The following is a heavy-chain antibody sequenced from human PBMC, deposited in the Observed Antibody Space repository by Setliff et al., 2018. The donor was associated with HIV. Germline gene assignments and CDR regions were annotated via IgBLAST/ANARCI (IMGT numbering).Heavy chain of an antibody. D-gene: IGHD5-12*01. CDR3: ARYTRSGLEAFDI. CDR1: GASISSGDYY. J-gene: IGHJ3*02. V-gene: IGHV4-30-4*08. CDR2: IYYSGST. Sequence: SETLSLTCTVSGASISSGDYYWSWIRQPPGKDLEWIGYIYYSGSTYYNPSLKGRVSISTDTSKNQFSLRLTSVTAAGTALYYCARYTRSGLEAFDIWGPGTMVTVSS.